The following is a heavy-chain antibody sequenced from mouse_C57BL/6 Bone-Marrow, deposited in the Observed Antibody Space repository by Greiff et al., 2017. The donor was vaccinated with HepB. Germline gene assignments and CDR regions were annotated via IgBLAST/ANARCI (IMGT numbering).Heavy chain of an antibody. Sequence: DVKLVESGGGLVKPGGSLKLSCAASGFTFSDYGMHWVRQAPEKGLEWVAYISSGSSTIYYADTVKGRFTISRDNAKNTLFLQMTSLRSEDTAMYYCARKYGSSFDYWGQGTTLTVSS. J-gene: IGHJ2*01. CDR2: ISSGSSTI. CDR1: GFTFSDYG. V-gene: IGHV5-17*01. D-gene: IGHD1-1*01. CDR3: ARKYGSSFDY.